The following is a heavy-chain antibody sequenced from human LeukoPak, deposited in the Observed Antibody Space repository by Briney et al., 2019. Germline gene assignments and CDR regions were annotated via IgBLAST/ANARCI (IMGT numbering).Heavy chain of an antibody. V-gene: IGHV4-34*01. CDR3: AGRRGSGLYYFDY. CDR2: INYSETT. CDR1: GGSFNDYY. Sequence: SETLSLTCALYGGSFNDYYCSWVRQSPGKGLEWIGEINYSETTNYNPSLKSRVTLSVDMSKNQFSLKLSSVTAADTAVYYCAGRRGSGLYYFDYWGQGTLVTVSS. J-gene: IGHJ4*02. D-gene: IGHD3-3*01.